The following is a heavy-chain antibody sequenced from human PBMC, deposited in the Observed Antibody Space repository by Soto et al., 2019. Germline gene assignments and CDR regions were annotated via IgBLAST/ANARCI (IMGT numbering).Heavy chain of an antibody. J-gene: IGHJ6*03. CDR1: GFTFSSYA. Sequence: EVQLLESGGGLVQPGGSLRLSCAASGFTFSSYAMSWVRQAPGKGLEWVSAISGSGGSTYYADTVKGRFTISRDNSKNTLYLQMNSLRAEDTAVYYCAKHVQIFYYYYYMDVWGKGTTVTVSS. V-gene: IGHV3-23*01. CDR3: AKHVQIFYYYYYMDV. CDR2: ISGSGGST. D-gene: IGHD3-3*01.